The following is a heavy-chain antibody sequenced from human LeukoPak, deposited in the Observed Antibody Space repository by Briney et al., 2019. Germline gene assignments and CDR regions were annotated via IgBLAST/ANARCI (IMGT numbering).Heavy chain of an antibody. CDR3: ARDLLGQWPTVFDY. D-gene: IGHD6-19*01. J-gene: IGHJ4*01. Sequence: HPGGSLRLSCAATGFTFSSYWMTWVRQAPGKGLEWVANIKQDGSEKYYVDSVKGRFTISRDNAKNSLYLQMDSLRAEDTAVYYCARDLLGQWPTVFDYWGQGTLVPVSS. V-gene: IGHV3-7*01. CDR2: IKQDGSEK. CDR1: GFTFSSYW.